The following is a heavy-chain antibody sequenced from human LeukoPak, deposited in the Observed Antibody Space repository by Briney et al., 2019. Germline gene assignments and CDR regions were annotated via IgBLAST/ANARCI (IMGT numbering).Heavy chain of an antibody. Sequence: PSETLSFTCAVSGGSISGGGYSWSWSRQPPGKGLEWIGYIYHSGSTYSNPYLQSRVAISVDRSKIQFSLKLSSVTAADTDVYYCARAFLSYFDYWGQGTLVTVSS. CDR1: GGSISGGGYS. CDR2: IYHSGST. J-gene: IGHJ4*02. V-gene: IGHV4-30-2*01. CDR3: ARAFLSYFDY.